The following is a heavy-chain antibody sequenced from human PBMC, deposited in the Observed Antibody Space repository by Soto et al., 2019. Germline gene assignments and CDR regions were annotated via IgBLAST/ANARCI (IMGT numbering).Heavy chain of an antibody. CDR1: GYSFTTYW. J-gene: IGHJ4*02. CDR3: ASHTNSWYYFDH. Sequence: GESLKISCKGSGYSFTTYWIAWVRQMPGEGLEWMGVIYPGDSDIKYSPSFQGQVTISADKSTSTAYLQWSSLKASDSAIYFCASHTNSWYYFDHWGQGTVVTVSS. D-gene: IGHD6-13*01. V-gene: IGHV5-51*01. CDR2: IYPGDSDI.